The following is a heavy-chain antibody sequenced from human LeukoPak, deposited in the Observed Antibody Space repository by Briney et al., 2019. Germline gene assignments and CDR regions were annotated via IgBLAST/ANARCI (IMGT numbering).Heavy chain of an antibody. CDR2: ISAYNGNT. Sequence: GASVKVSCKASGYTFTSYGISWVRQAPGQGLEWMGWISAYNGNTNHAQKLQGRVTMTTDTSTSTAYMELRSLRSDDTAVYYCARDGLLWFGELPYYFDYWGQGTLVTVSS. V-gene: IGHV1-18*01. CDR3: ARDGLLWFGELPYYFDY. CDR1: GYTFTSYG. J-gene: IGHJ4*02. D-gene: IGHD3-10*01.